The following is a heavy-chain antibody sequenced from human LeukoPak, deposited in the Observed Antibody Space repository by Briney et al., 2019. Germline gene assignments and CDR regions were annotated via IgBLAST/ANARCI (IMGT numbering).Heavy chain of an antibody. CDR1: GGSFSSSSYY. V-gene: IGHV4-39*01. Sequence: SETLSLTCAVYGGSFSSSSYYWGWIRQPPGKGLEGIGSIYYSGSTYYNPSLKSRVTISVHTSKNQFSLKLSSVTAADTAVYYCARGYCSSTSCSDDDAFDIWGQGTMVTVSS. CDR2: IYYSGST. J-gene: IGHJ3*02. D-gene: IGHD2-2*01. CDR3: ARGYCSSTSCSDDDAFDI.